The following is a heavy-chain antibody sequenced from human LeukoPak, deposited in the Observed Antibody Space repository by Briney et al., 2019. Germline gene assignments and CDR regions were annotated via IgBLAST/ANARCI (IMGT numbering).Heavy chain of an antibody. D-gene: IGHD1-26*01. CDR3: ARAIGVYRLGATGAVAPFDY. CDR1: GYTFTGYY. Sequence: ASVKVPCKASGYTFTGYYMHWVRQAPGQGLEWMGWINPNSGGTNYAQKFQGRVTMTRDTSISTASMELSRLRSEDTAVYYCARAIGVYRLGATGAVAPFDYWGQGTLVTVSS. V-gene: IGHV1-2*02. J-gene: IGHJ4*02. CDR2: INPNSGGT.